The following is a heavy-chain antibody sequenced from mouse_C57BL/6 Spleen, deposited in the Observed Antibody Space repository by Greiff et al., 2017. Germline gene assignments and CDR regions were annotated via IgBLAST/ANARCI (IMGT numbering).Heavy chain of an antibody. CDR3: ASTTVDAMDY. J-gene: IGHJ4*01. D-gene: IGHD1-1*01. CDR2: ISSGLSTI. V-gene: IGHV5-17*01. Sequence: EVQGVESGGGLVKPGGSLKLSCAASGFTFSDYGMHWVRQAPEKGLEWVAYISSGLSTIYYADTVKGRFTISRDNAKNTLFLQMTSLRSEDTAMYYCASTTVDAMDYWGQGTSVTVSS. CDR1: GFTFSDYG.